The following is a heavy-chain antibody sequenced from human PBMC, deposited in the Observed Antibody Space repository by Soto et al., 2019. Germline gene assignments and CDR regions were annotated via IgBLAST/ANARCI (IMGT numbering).Heavy chain of an antibody. CDR1: GITVSSNY. CDR2: MYSGGST. J-gene: IGHJ4*02. V-gene: IGHV3-66*01. CDR3: ARDYGSLAY. D-gene: IGHD3-10*01. Sequence: GGSLRLSRSSPGITVSSNYKRWVRQAPGKGLEWVSVMYSGGSTYYADAVKGRFTISRDNTKCALYLRMNSLVAEVTAVYYCARDYGSLAYWGQGPLVTVS.